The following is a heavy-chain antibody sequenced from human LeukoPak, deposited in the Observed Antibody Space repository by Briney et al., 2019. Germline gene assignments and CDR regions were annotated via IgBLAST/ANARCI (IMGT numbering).Heavy chain of an antibody. Sequence: SGGSLRLSCAASGFTFSDYWMSWVRLAPGKGLEWVANVKQDGSEKFYVDSVKGRFTISRDNAKNSLYLQMNSLRVEDTAVYYCARPTTVGSLFDYWGQGTLVTVSS. D-gene: IGHD4-17*01. V-gene: IGHV3-7*01. CDR1: GFTFSDYW. CDR3: ARPTTVGSLFDY. CDR2: VKQDGSEK. J-gene: IGHJ4*02.